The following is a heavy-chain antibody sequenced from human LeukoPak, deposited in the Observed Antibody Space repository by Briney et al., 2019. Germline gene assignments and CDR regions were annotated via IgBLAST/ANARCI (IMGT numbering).Heavy chain of an antibody. CDR1: GGSISSSSYY. CDR3: ARDQWYSSSRLDWFDP. V-gene: IGHV4-39*07. J-gene: IGHJ5*02. CDR2: IYYSGST. Sequence: SETLSLTCTVSGGSISSSSYYWGWIRQPPGTGLEWIGSIYYSGSTYYNPSLKSRVTISVDTSKNQFSLKLSSVTAADTAVYYCARDQWYSSSRLDWFDPWGQGTLVTVSS. D-gene: IGHD6-13*01.